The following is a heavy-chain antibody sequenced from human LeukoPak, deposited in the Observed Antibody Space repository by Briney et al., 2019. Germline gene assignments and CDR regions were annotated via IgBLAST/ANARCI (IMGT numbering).Heavy chain of an antibody. V-gene: IGHV3-23*01. D-gene: IGHD6-13*01. CDR1: GFTFSNYA. J-gene: IGHJ4*02. CDR3: AKRIAAAGTYDY. CDR2: ISNSAGKT. Sequence: PGGSLRLSCAASGFTFSNYAMSWVRQAPGKGLAWASTISNSAGKTYYAASVKGRFTISRDNSKNTLYLQMNSLRAEDTAVYYCAKRIAAAGTYDYWGQGTLVTVSS.